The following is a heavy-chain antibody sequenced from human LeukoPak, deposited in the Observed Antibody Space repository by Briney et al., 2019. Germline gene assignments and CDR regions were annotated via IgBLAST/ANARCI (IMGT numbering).Heavy chain of an antibody. J-gene: IGHJ5*02. CDR2: ISVGGSDE. CDR3: ARDVGFNNGWPA. V-gene: IGHV3-48*03. CDR1: GFSFKTYE. Sequence: PGGSLRLSCVASGFSFKTYEMNWVRQAPGKGLEWISYISVGGSDEDYADSVKGRLSISRDNAKNSLFLQMNSLRVEDTAVYYCARDVGFNNGWPAWGQGTLVTVSS. D-gene: IGHD6-19*01.